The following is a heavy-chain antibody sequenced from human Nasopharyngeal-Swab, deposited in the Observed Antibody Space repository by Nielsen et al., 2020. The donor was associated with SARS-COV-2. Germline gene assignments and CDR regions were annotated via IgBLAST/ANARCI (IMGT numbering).Heavy chain of an antibody. CDR2: IAHDASSE. V-gene: IGHV3-30*03. D-gene: IGHD4-17*01. Sequence: WIRQSPGKGLEWVAFIAHDASSEYYGDSVKGRFSISRDSSKNTLYLQMDSLRGEDTAVYYCARDAPAHYGAFYWGRGTPVTVSS. J-gene: IGHJ4*02. CDR3: ARDAPAHYGAFY.